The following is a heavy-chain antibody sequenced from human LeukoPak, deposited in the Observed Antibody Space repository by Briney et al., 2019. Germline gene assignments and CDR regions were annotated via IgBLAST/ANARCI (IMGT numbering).Heavy chain of an antibody. D-gene: IGHD3-22*01. V-gene: IGHV4-4*07. CDR2: IYTSGST. J-gene: IGHJ6*02. CDR3: AREDYYDSSGYPYYYGMDV. Sequence: SETLSLTCTVSGGSISSYYWSWIRQPAGKGLEWIGRIYTSGSTNYNPSLKSRVTMSVDTSKNQFSLKLSSVTAADTAVYYCAREDYYDSSGYPYYYGMDVWGQGTTVTASS. CDR1: GGSISSYY.